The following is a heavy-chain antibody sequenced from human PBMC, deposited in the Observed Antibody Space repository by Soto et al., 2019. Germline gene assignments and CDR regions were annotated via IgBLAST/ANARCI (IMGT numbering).Heavy chain of an antibody. J-gene: IGHJ5*02. V-gene: IGHV4-31*03. D-gene: IGHD4-17*01. CDR1: GGCISSGGYY. CDR2: IYYSGST. CDR3: ARDEPVTGIDP. Sequence: PSETLSLTCTVSGGCISSGGYYWSWIRQHPGKGLEWIGYIYYSGSTYYNPSLKSRVTISVDTSKNQFSLKLSSVTAADTAVYYCARDEPVTGIDPWGQGTLVTVSS.